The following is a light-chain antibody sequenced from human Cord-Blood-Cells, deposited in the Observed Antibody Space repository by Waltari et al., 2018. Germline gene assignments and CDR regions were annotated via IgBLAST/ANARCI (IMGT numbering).Light chain of an antibody. CDR2: DVS. J-gene: IGLJ3*02. V-gene: IGLV2-14*01. CDR3: SSYTSSSTQV. CDR1: SSYVGGYNY. Sequence: QSALTQPASVSGSPGQSITLSCTGTSSYVGGYNYVSWYQQHPGKAPKLMIYDVSNRPSGVSNRFSGSKSGNTASLTISGLQAEDEADYYCSSYTSSSTQVFGGGTKLTVL.